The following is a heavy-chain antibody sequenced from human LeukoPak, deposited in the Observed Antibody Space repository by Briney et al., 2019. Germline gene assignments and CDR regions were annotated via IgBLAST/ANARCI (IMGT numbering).Heavy chain of an antibody. Sequence: GGSLRLSCAASGFTFSSYSMYWVRQAPGKGLEWVSSISSCSSYIYYADSVKGRFTISRDNAKNSLYLQMNSLRAEDTAVYYCARDGGGNSFDYWGQGTLVTVSS. CDR2: ISSCSSYI. CDR1: GFTFSSYS. CDR3: ARDGGGNSFDY. V-gene: IGHV3-21*01. J-gene: IGHJ4*02. D-gene: IGHD4-23*01.